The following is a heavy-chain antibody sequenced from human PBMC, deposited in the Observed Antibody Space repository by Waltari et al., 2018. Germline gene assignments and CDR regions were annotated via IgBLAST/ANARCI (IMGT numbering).Heavy chain of an antibody. V-gene: IGHV2-26*01. Sequence: QVTLKESGPVLVKPTETLTLTCTVSGFSLSNARMGVSWIRQPPGKALEWLAHIFSNDEKSYSTSLKSRLTISKDTSKSQVVLTMTNMDPVDTATYYCARELAAAGTDNWFDPWGQGTLVTVSS. CDR2: IFSNDEK. CDR3: ARELAAAGTDNWFDP. D-gene: IGHD6-13*01. J-gene: IGHJ5*02. CDR1: GFSLSNARMG.